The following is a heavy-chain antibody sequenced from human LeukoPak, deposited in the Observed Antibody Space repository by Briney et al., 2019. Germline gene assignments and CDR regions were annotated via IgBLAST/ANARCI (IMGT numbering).Heavy chain of an antibody. CDR1: GYTFTSYG. D-gene: IGHD3-10*01. CDR2: ISADNGNT. J-gene: IGHJ6*03. V-gene: IGHV1-18*01. Sequence: GASVKVSCKASGYTFTSYGISWVRQAPGQGLEWMGWISADNGNTNYAQKLQGRVTMTRNTSISTAYMELSSLRSEDTAVYYCARAPSLLWFGESRGRYYYYMDVWGKGTTVTISS. CDR3: ARAPSLLWFGESRGRYYYYMDV.